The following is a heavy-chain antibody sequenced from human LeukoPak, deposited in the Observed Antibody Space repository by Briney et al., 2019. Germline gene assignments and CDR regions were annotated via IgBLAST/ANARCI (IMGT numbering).Heavy chain of an antibody. J-gene: IGHJ6*02. CDR2: IYYSGCT. D-gene: IGHD3-22*01. CDR1: GGSISSYY. Sequence: SETLSLTCTVSGGSISSYYWSWIRQPPGKGLEWIGYIYYSGCTNYNPSLESRVTISVHTSKNQYSLKLSSVTAADTAVYYCARQYSSGYYYGMDVWGQGTTVTVSS. CDR3: ARQYSSGYYYGMDV. V-gene: IGHV4-59*08.